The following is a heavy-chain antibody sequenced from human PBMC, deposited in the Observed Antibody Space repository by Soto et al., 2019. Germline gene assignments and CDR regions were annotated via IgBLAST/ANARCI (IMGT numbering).Heavy chain of an antibody. CDR3: ARESHDVLAGPPWVWYFDL. D-gene: IGHD3-9*01. Sequence: QVQLQQWGAGPLRPLETLSLTCGVSGGSFSGYYWAWIRQSPGKGLEWIGEINDRGSINYNPSLKSRVCISVDTSNNHYSLNLRSVTAADTAVYYCARESHDVLAGPPWVWYFDLWGRGTLVTVSS. J-gene: IGHJ2*01. V-gene: IGHV4-34*01. CDR2: INDRGSI. CDR1: GGSFSGYY.